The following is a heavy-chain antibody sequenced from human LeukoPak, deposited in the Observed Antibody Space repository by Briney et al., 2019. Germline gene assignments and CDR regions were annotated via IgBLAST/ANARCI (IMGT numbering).Heavy chain of an antibody. D-gene: IGHD2-8*01. CDR1: GYTFTSYD. J-gene: IGHJ4*02. Sequence: ASVKVSCKASGYTFTSYDINWVRQATRQGLEWMGWMNPNSGNTGYAQKFQGRVTITRNTSISTAYMELSSLRSEDTAVYYCARVGCTNGVCYGGLGYWGQGTLVTVSS. CDR3: ARVGCTNGVCYGGLGY. CDR2: MNPNSGNT. V-gene: IGHV1-8*03.